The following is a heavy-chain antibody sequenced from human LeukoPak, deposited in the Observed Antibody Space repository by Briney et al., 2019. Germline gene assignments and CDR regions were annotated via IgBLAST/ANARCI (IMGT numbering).Heavy chain of an antibody. J-gene: IGHJ5*02. CDR1: GGSVTYTNYY. Sequence: SETLSLTCTVSGGSVTYTNYYWGWIRQPPGRDLEWIGSIYSSGNTYYNPSLESRVTISVDTSKNQLSLKLTSATAADTSVYYCARHSGLRSPFDPWGQGTLVTVSS. CDR2: IYSSGNT. V-gene: IGHV4-39*01. CDR3: ARHSGLRSPFDP. D-gene: IGHD3-3*01.